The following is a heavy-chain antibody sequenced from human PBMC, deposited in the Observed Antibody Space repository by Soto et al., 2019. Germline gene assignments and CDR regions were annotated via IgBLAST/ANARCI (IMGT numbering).Heavy chain of an antibody. Sequence: QVRLQESGPGLLKPSETLSLTCTVSGGSLNTFYWSWVRQPAGKGLEWIGRIFSSGSTSFNPSLESRGAMSVDTAKNHFSLNLSSVTAADMAVYYCAREGSYSAYNFAHGIQLWSFDFWGQGALVPVSS. CDR3: AREGSYSAYNFAHGIQLWSFDF. D-gene: IGHD5-12*01. CDR2: IFSSGST. V-gene: IGHV4-4*07. J-gene: IGHJ4*02. CDR1: GGSLNTFY.